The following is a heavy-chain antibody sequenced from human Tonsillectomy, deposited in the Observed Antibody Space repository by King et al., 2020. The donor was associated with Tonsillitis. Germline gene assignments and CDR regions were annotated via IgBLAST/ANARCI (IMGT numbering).Heavy chain of an antibody. D-gene: IGHD3-10*01. V-gene: IGHV4-30-2*01. J-gene: IGHJ4*02. CDR1: GGSISSGGYS. CDR3: AGPDMVRGASDTDFDY. Sequence: QLQESGSGLVKPSQTLSLTCAVSGGSISSGGYSWSWIRQPPGKGLEWIGYIYHSGSTYYNPSLKSRVTISVDRSKNQFSLKLSSVTAADTAVYYCAGPDMVRGASDTDFDYWGQGTLVTVSS. CDR2: IYHSGST.